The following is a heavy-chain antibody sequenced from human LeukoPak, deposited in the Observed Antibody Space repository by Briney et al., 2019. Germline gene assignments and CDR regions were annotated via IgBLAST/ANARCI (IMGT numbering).Heavy chain of an antibody. Sequence: SETLSLTCTVSGGSISSYYWSWIWQPPGKGLEWIGYIYYSGSTNYNPSLKSRVTISVDTSKNQFSLKLSSVTAADTAVYYCAREGADAFDIWGQGTMVTVSS. CDR2: IYYSGST. V-gene: IGHV4-59*01. D-gene: IGHD1-26*01. J-gene: IGHJ3*02. CDR1: GGSISSYY. CDR3: AREGADAFDI.